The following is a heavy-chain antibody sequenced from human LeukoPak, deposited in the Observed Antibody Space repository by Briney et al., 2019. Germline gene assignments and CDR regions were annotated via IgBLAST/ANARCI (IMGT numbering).Heavy chain of an antibody. V-gene: IGHV4-39*01. Sequence: SETLSLTCTVSGASISSSSYYWGWIRQPPGKGLEWIGSIYYSGSTYYNPSLKSRVTISVDTSKNQFSLKLSSVTAADTAVYYCARLGGYSSSSGWFDPWGQGTLVTVSS. CDR3: ARLGGYSSSSGWFDP. J-gene: IGHJ5*02. D-gene: IGHD6-6*01. CDR2: IYYSGST. CDR1: GASISSSSYY.